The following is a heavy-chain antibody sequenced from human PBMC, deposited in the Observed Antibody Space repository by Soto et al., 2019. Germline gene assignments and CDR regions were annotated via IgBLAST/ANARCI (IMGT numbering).Heavy chain of an antibody. CDR2: TPGSGGSS. CDR1: GFTFKSYA. V-gene: IGHV3-23*01. J-gene: IGHJ4*02. D-gene: IGHD6-19*01. Sequence: QLLESGGTFVQTGGSLRLSCAASGFTFKSYAMNWVRQAPGQGLEWVASTPGSGGSSYYADSVKGRFTISRDNSKNTLYLDLNSLKAEDTAMYYCARGGSTGWFYFDFWGQGTQVTVSS. CDR3: ARGGSTGWFYFDF.